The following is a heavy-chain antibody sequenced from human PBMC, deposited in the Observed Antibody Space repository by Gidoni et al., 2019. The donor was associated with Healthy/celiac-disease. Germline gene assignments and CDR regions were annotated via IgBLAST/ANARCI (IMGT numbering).Heavy chain of an antibody. V-gene: IGHV4-31*03. Sequence: QVQLQESGPGLVKPSQTLSLTCTVSGGSISSGGYYWSWIRQHPGKCLEWIGYIYYSGSTYYNPSLKSRVTISVDTSKNQFSRKLSSVTAADTAVYYGATTVTRKLGGMDVWGQGTTVTVSS. CDR3: ATTVTRKLGGMDV. D-gene: IGHD4-4*01. CDR2: IYYSGST. J-gene: IGHJ6*02. CDR1: GGSISSGGYY.